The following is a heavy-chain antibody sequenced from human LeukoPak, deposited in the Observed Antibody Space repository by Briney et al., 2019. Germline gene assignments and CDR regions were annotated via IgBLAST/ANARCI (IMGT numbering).Heavy chain of an antibody. V-gene: IGHV3-49*04. D-gene: IGHD6-6*01. J-gene: IGHJ4*02. CDR1: GFTFGDYA. Sequence: GGSLRLSCTASGFTFGDYAMSWVRQAPGKGLEWVGFIRSKAYGGTTEYAASVKGRFTISRDDSKSIAYLQMNSLKTEDTAVYYCTRVGSSSYYFEYWGQGTLVTVSS. CDR2: IRSKAYGGTT. CDR3: TRVGSSSYYFEY.